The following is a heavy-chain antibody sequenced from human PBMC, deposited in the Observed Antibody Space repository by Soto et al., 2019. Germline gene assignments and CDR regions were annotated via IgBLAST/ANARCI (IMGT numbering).Heavy chain of an antibody. CDR1: GGSISSSSYY. D-gene: IGHD3-3*01. CDR3: ARQSQGDYDFWSGYSDYYYYGMDV. V-gene: IGHV4-39*01. CDR2: IYYSGST. Sequence: PSETLSLTXTVSGGSISSSSYYWGWIRQPPGKGLEWIGSIYYSGSTYYNPSLKSRVTISVDTSKNQFSLKLSSVTAADTAVYYCARQSQGDYDFWSGYSDYYYYGMDVWGQGTTVTVSS. J-gene: IGHJ6*02.